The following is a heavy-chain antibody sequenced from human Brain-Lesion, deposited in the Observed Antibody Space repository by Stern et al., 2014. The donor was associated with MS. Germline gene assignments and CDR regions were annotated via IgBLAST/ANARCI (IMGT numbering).Heavy chain of an antibody. CDR3: ARDQRGITIFGVVTDYYYLGMDV. D-gene: IGHD3-3*01. CDR2: INPNAGGT. CDR1: GYIFTGYY. Sequence: QVQLVHSGAEVKKPGASVKVSCKTSGYIFTGYYIHWVRQAPGQGLEWMAWINPNAGGTKYAQKFQGRATMSRDTSMSTASVALSSLTSDDTAVYYCARDQRGITIFGVVTDYYYLGMDVWGQGTTVTVSS. V-gene: IGHV1-2*02. J-gene: IGHJ6*02.